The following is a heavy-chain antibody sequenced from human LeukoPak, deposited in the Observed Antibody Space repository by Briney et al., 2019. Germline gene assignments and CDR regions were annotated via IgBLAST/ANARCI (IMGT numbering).Heavy chain of an antibody. Sequence: SETLSLTCTVSGGSISSGTYFWSWIHQHPGKGLEWIGYIHYSGSTYNNPSLKSRVTISVDTSKNQFSLKLSSETAADTAVYYCARDGCSGPSCHGNWFDPWGQGTLVTVSS. D-gene: IGHD2-2*01. CDR3: ARDGCSGPSCHGNWFDP. CDR1: GGSISSGTYF. V-gene: IGHV4-31*03. J-gene: IGHJ5*02. CDR2: IHYSGST.